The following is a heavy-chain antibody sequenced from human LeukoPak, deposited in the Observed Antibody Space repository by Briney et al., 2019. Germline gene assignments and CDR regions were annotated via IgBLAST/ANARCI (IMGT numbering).Heavy chain of an antibody. CDR2: INPNSGGT. V-gene: IGHV1-2*02. CDR1: GYTFTGYY. CDR3: ARAGLPYYYMDV. J-gene: IGHJ6*03. Sequence: ASVTVSCTASGYTFTGYYMHWVRQAPGQGLEWMGWINPNSGGTNYAQKFQGRVTMTRDTSISTAYMELSRLRSDDTAVYYCARAGLPYYYMDVWGKGTTVTVSS.